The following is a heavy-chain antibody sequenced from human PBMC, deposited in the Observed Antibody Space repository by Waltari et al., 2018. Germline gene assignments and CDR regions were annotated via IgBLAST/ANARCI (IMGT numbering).Heavy chain of an antibody. Sequence: QVQLQESGPGLVKPSATLSLTCTVPGGSISSYYGTWIRQPPGKGREWIGYIYYSGSTNYNPSLKSRVTISVDTSKNQFSLKLSSVTAADTAVYYCARDLIACTNGVCSTSGMDVWGQGTTVTVSS. V-gene: IGHV4-59*01. CDR3: ARDLIACTNGVCSTSGMDV. CDR2: IYYSGST. J-gene: IGHJ6*02. D-gene: IGHD2-8*01. CDR1: GGSISSYY.